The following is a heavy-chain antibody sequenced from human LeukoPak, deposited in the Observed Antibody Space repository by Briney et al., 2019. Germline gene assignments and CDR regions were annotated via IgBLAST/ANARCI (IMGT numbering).Heavy chain of an antibody. J-gene: IGHJ4*02. CDR2: IWFDGSNK. Sequence: PGRSLTLSCAASEFTFTTYGMHWVRQAPGKGLEWVAVIWFDGSNKFYADSVKGRFTISRDNSKNTLYLQMNSLRAEDTAVYYCASSAGALIDCWGQGTLVIVSS. V-gene: IGHV3-33*01. CDR3: ASSAGALIDC. CDR1: EFTFTTYG. D-gene: IGHD6-19*01.